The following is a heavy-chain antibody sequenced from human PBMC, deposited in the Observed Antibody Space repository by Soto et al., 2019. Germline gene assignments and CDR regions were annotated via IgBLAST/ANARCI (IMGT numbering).Heavy chain of an antibody. V-gene: IGHV4-59*01. J-gene: IGHJ5*02. Sequence: QVQLQETGPGLVKPSETLSLTCTVSGGTLSKYYWSWIRQAPGKGLEWIGYIYFTGHPNYNPCLKSRVSMSVDTHTNQVSLEINSVTAADTAIYYCARDREGSAGDSFWFDPWGPGTLVIVSS. CDR2: IYFTGHP. CDR3: ARDREGSAGDSFWFDP. D-gene: IGHD2-15*01. CDR1: GGTLSKYY.